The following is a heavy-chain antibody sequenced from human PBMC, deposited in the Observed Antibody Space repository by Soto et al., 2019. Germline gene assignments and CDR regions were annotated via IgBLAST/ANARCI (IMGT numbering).Heavy chain of an antibody. D-gene: IGHD2-21*02. Sequence: SSETLSLTCTVSGGSVSSSSFFWGWIRQSPGKGLEWIGSIYYSGTTYYNPSLKSRVTISVDTSKSQFSLKLRSVTAADTALYYCARQRTSVVTQAYFDSWGQGSLVTVSS. CDR1: GGSVSSSSFF. J-gene: IGHJ4*02. CDR3: ARQRTSVVTQAYFDS. CDR2: IYYSGTT. V-gene: IGHV4-39*01.